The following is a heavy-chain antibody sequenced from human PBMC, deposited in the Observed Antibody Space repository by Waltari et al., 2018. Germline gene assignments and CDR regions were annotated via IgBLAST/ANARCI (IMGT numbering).Heavy chain of an antibody. CDR3: AREVVPPARVVVNWFDP. Sequence: QVQLVQSGSELKKPGASVKVSCKASGYSFTNYAINWIRQAPGQGLELMGWINTNTRNPVYVQGVTGRFVFSLDTSVNTAYLQINSLKAEDTAVYFCAREVVPPARVVVNWFDPWGQGTLVTVSS. D-gene: IGHD2-2*01. V-gene: IGHV7-4-1*02. CDR1: GYSFTNYA. J-gene: IGHJ5*02. CDR2: INTNTRNP.